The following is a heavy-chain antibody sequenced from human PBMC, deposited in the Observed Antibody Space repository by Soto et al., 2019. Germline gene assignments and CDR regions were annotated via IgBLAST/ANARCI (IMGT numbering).Heavy chain of an antibody. CDR1: GGSISSYY. J-gene: IGHJ6*02. CDR2: IYTSGST. Sequence: PSETLSLTCTVSGGSISSYYWSWIRQPAGKGLEWIGRIYTSGSTNYNPSLKSRVTMSVDTSKNKFSLKLSSVTAADTAVYYCAREKALGDFWSGYLAYYYYGMDVWGQGKTVTVSS. CDR3: AREKALGDFWSGYLAYYYYGMDV. V-gene: IGHV4-4*07. D-gene: IGHD3-3*01.